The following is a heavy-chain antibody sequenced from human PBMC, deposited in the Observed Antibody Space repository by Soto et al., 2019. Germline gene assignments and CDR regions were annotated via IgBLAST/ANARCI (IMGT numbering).Heavy chain of an antibody. Sequence: GGSLRLSCAASGFTFSDYYMSWIRQAPGKGLEWVSYISSSGSTIYYADSVKGRFTISRDNAKNSLYLQMNSLRAEDTAVYYCARLSSGWYWGSYYFDYWGQGTLVTVSS. CDR1: GFTFSDYY. J-gene: IGHJ4*02. CDR3: ARLSSGWYWGSYYFDY. CDR2: ISSSGSTI. D-gene: IGHD6-19*01. V-gene: IGHV3-11*01.